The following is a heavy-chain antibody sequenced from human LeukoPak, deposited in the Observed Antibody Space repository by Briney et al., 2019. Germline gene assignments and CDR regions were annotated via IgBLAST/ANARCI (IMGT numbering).Heavy chain of an antibody. CDR3: ARLKDGYNPYEY. V-gene: IGHV4-59*01. Sequence: SETLSLTCIVSGVYISSYYWSWIRQPPGKGLEWIAYFSYGGITNYNPFLESRVTISMDTSKNQFSLKLTSVTAADTAVYYCARLKDGYNPYEYWGQGALVTVSS. CDR1: GVYISSYY. J-gene: IGHJ4*02. D-gene: IGHD5-24*01. CDR2: FSYGGIT.